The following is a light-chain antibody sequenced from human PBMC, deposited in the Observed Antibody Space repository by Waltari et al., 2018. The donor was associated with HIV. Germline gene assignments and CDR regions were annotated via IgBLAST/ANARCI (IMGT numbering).Light chain of an antibody. V-gene: IGLV3-25*03. Sequence: SYELTQPPSVSVSPGQTARITCSGDALPTQYAYWLQQKPGQAPVLVIYKDNERPSGIPERFSGSSSGTTVTLTISGVQTEDEADYYCQSADSSGTYPDVFGTGTKVTVL. CDR1: ALPTQY. J-gene: IGLJ1*01. CDR2: KDN. CDR3: QSADSSGTYPDV.